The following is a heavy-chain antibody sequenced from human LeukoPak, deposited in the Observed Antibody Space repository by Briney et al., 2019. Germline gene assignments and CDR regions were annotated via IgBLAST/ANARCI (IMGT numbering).Heavy chain of an antibody. J-gene: IGHJ6*04. Sequence: SETLSLTCAVYGGSFSGYYWSWIRQPPGKGLEWIGEINHSGSTNYNPPLKSRVTISVDTSKNQFSLKLSSVTAADTAVYYCARGRRYYYGMDVWGKGTTVTVSS. CDR2: INHSGST. CDR1: GGSFSGYY. V-gene: IGHV4-34*01. CDR3: ARGRRYYYGMDV.